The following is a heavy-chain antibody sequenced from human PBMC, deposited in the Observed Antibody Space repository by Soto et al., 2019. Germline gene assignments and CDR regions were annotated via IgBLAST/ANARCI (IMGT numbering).Heavy chain of an antibody. D-gene: IGHD6-6*01. J-gene: IGHJ5*02. CDR1: GGSISSYY. V-gene: IGHV4-59*01. CDR2: IYYSGST. Sequence: PSETLSLTCTVSGGSISSYYWSWIRQPPGKGLEWIGYIYYSGSTNYNPSLKSRVTISVDTYKNQFSLKMSSVTDADTAVYYCARFWKRIAATGWFDPWGQGTLVTVSS. CDR3: ARFWKRIAATGWFDP.